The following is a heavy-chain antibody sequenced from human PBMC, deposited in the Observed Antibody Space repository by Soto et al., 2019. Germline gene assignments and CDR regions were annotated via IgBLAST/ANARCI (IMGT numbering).Heavy chain of an antibody. CDR3: VRGTDGYNYPYYFDY. J-gene: IGHJ4*02. CDR2: IYYSGST. Sequence: SETLSLTCTVSGGSISSYYWSWIRQPPGKGLEWIGYIYYSGSTNYNPSLKSRVTISVDTSKNQFSLKLSSVTAADTAVYYCVRGTDGYNYPYYFDYWGQGTLVTVSS. CDR1: GGSISSYY. D-gene: IGHD5-12*01. V-gene: IGHV4-59*01.